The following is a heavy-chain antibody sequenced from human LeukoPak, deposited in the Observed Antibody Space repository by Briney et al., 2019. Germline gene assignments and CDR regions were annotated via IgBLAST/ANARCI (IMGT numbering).Heavy chain of an antibody. J-gene: IGHJ4*02. CDR2: ISAYNGNT. Sequence: GASVKVSCKASGYTFTSYGISWVRQAPGQGLEWMGWISAYNGNTNYAQKLQSRVTMTTDTSTSTAYMELRSLRSDDTAVYYCARGLQPSYDTTGYTFEYWGQGTLVTVSS. D-gene: IGHD3-22*01. V-gene: IGHV1-18*01. CDR3: ARGLQPSYDTTGYTFEY. CDR1: GYTFTSYG.